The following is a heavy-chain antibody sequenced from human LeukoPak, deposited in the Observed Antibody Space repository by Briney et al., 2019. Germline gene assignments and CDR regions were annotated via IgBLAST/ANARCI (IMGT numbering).Heavy chain of an antibody. CDR2: IYHSGST. D-gene: IGHD3/OR15-3a*01. CDR1: GFTFSNYG. Sequence: KPGGSLRLSCAASGFTFSNYGMHWVRQPPGKGLEWIGEIYHSGSTNYNPSLKSRVTISVDKSKNQFSLKLSSVTAADTAVYYCARVPPEYSGLDNAFDIWGQGTMVTVSS. V-gene: IGHV4-4*02. CDR3: ARVPPEYSGLDNAFDI. J-gene: IGHJ3*02.